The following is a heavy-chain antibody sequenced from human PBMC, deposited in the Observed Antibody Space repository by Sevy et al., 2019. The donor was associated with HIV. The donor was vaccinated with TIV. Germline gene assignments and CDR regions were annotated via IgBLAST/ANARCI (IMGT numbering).Heavy chain of an antibody. CDR2: IYYSGST. D-gene: IGHD2-8*02. Sequence: SETLSLTCTVSGGSVSSGSYYWGWIRQPPGKGLEWIGNIYYSGSTNYNPSLKSRVTISVDTSKNQFSLKLGSVTAADTAVYYCARIRTGPFGYYYYYGMDVWGQGTTVTVSS. CDR3: ARIRTGPFGYYYYYGMDV. CDR1: GGSVSSGSYY. V-gene: IGHV4-61*01. J-gene: IGHJ6*02.